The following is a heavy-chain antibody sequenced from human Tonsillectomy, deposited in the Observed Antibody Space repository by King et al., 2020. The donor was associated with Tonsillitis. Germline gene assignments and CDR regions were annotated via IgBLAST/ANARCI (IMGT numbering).Heavy chain of an antibody. J-gene: IGHJ6*02. Sequence: QLVESGPEVKKPGTSVKVSCKASGFTFTSSAVQWVRQARGQRLEWIGWIVVGSGNTNYAQKFQERVTITRDMSTSTAYMELSSLRSEDTAVYYCAADLPNSGSYYDDYYYYGMDVWGQGTTVTVSS. CDR1: GFTFTSSA. CDR2: IVVGSGNT. CDR3: AADLPNSGSYYDDYYYYGMDV. V-gene: IGHV1-58*01. D-gene: IGHD1-26*01.